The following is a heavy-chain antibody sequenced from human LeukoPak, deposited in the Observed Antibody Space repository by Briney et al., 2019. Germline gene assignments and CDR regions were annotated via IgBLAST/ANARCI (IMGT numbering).Heavy chain of an antibody. D-gene: IGHD4-11*01. Sequence: AASVKVSCKASGYTFTSYDINWVQQATGQGLEWMGWMNPNSGNTGYAQKFQGRVTMTRNTSISTAYMELSSLRSEDTAVYYCARGENFRSTDDVIDYWGQGTLVTVSS. CDR3: ARGENFRSTDDVIDY. J-gene: IGHJ4*02. V-gene: IGHV1-8*01. CDR1: GYTFTSYD. CDR2: MNPNSGNT.